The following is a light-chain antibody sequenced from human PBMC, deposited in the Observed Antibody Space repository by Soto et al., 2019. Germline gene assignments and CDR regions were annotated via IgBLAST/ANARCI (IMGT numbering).Light chain of an antibody. Sequence: DLQMTQSPSTLSAFVGDRVTITCRASQSINSWLAWYQQKPGKAPNLLIYKASNLESGAPSRFSGSGSGTEFTLTISSLQPDDFASYYCQQYHRSPVTFGGGTKVEIK. CDR3: QQYHRSPVT. CDR2: KAS. V-gene: IGKV1-5*03. J-gene: IGKJ4*01. CDR1: QSINSW.